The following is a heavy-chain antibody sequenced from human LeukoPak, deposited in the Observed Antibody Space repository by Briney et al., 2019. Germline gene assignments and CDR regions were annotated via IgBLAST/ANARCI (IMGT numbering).Heavy chain of an antibody. D-gene: IGHD5-12*01. V-gene: IGHV3-23*01. CDR3: AKGGGYDGQNDY. J-gene: IGHJ4*02. CDR1: GGSFSGYY. CDR2: ISGSGGST. Sequence: ETLSLTCAVYGGSFSGYYWSWVRQAPGKGLEWVSAISGSGGSTYYADSVKGRFTISRDNSKNTLYLQMNSLRAEDTAVYYCAKGGGYDGQNDYWGQGTLVTVSS.